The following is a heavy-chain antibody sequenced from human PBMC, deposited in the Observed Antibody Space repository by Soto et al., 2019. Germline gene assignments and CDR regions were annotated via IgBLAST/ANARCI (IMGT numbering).Heavy chain of an antibody. CDR2: IWYDGSNK. CDR1: GFTFSSYG. CDR3: ARDRVERFWGSGSYLGYYGMDA. V-gene: IGHV3-33*01. Sequence: PGVSLRLSCAASGFTFSSYGMHWVRQAPGKGLEWVAVIWYDGSNKYYADSVKGRFTISRDNSKNTLYLQMNSLRAEDTAVYYCARDRVERFWGSGSYLGYYGMDAWGQGTTVTAP. J-gene: IGHJ6*02. D-gene: IGHD3-10*01.